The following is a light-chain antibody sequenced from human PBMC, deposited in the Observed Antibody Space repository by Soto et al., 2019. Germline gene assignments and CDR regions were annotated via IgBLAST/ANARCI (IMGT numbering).Light chain of an antibody. J-gene: IGLJ1*01. CDR1: SSDVGSYNL. CDR3: CSYAGSSSHV. V-gene: IGLV2-23*01. Sequence: QSALTQPASVSGSPGQSITISCTGTSSDVGSYNLVSWYQQHPGKAPKLMIYEGSKRPSGVSNRFSGSKSGNTASLTISGLQAEAEADYYCCSYAGSSSHVFGTGTKVTVL. CDR2: EGS.